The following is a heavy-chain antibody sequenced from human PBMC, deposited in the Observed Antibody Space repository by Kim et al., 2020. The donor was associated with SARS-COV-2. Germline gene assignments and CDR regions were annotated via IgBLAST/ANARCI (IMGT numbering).Heavy chain of an antibody. Sequence: GGSLRLSCADSGFNFSSYDMHWVRQATGKDLEWVSAIGTAGDTYYPGSVKGRFTISRENAKNSLYLQMNSLRAGDTAVYYCARAYGSGSYPPWFDPWGQGTLVTVAS. CDR2: IGTAGDT. J-gene: IGHJ5*02. CDR1: GFNFSSYD. V-gene: IGHV3-13*01. D-gene: IGHD3-10*01. CDR3: ARAYGSGSYPPWFDP.